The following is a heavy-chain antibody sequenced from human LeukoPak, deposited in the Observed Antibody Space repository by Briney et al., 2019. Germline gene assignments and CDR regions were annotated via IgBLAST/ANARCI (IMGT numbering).Heavy chain of an antibody. D-gene: IGHD3-10*01. CDR3: ARGRIMVRD. J-gene: IGHJ4*02. Sequence: PSETLSLTCAVYGGSFSGYYWSWIRQPPGKGLEWIGEINHSGSTNYNPSLKSRVTISVDTSKNQFSLKLSSVTAADTAVYYCARGRIMVRDWGQGTLVTVSS. CDR1: GGSFSGYY. V-gene: IGHV4-34*01. CDR2: INHSGST.